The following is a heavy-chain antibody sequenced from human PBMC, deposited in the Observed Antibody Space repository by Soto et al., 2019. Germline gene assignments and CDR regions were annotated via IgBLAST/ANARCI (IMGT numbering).Heavy chain of an antibody. CDR3: ARADGWYCSSTSCHFDY. D-gene: IGHD2-2*01. J-gene: IGHJ4*02. CDR2: ISAYNGNT. V-gene: IGHV1-18*04. CDR1: GYTFTSYG. Sequence: ASVKVSCKASGYTFTSYGISWVRQAPGQGLEWMGWISAYNGNTNYAQKLQGRVTTTTDTSTSTAYMELRSLRSDDTAVYYCARADGWYCSSTSCHFDYWGQGTLVTVSS.